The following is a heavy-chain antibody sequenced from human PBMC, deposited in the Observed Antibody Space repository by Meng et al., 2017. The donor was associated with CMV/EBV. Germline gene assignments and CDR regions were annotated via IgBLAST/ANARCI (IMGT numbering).Heavy chain of an antibody. J-gene: IGHJ5*02. V-gene: IGHV1-8*03. CDR3: ARVRHTPAADYDFGSGYWDSNNWFDP. D-gene: IGHD3-3*01. Sequence: VRQDTGQGLEGMGGMNPKRGNKGYAQKFQGRVTSTRNTSISTAYMELSSLRSEDTAVYYCARVRHTPAADYDFGSGYWDSNNWFDPWGQGTLVTVSS. CDR2: MNPKRGNK.